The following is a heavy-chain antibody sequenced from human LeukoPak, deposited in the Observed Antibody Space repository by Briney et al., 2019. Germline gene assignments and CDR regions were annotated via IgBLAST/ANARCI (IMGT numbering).Heavy chain of an antibody. J-gene: IGHJ3*02. V-gene: IGHV4-31*03. Sequence: SETLSLTCTVSGGSISSGGYYWSWIRQHPGKGLEWIGYIYYSGSTYYNPSLKSRVTISVDTSKNQSSLKLSSVTAADTAVYYCARGQALRAFDIWGQGTMVTVSS. CDR3: ARGQALRAFDI. CDR1: GGSISSGGYY. CDR2: IYYSGST.